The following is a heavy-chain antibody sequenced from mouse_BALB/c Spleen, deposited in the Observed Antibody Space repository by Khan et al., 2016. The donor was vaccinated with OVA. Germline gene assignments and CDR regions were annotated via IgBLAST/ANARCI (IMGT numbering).Heavy chain of an antibody. CDR1: GYTFTTYW. D-gene: IGHD2-12*01. CDR3: TRYRIDY. CDR2: INPTSGYT. V-gene: IGHV1-7*01. J-gene: IGHJ2*01. Sequence: VQLQESGAELAKPGASVKMSCKASGYTFTTYWMHWVKQRPGQGLEWIGYINPTSGYTDYNEKFKDRATLSADKSSSTTNMQLSSMTSEDSAVYYCTRYRIDYWGQGTTLTVSS.